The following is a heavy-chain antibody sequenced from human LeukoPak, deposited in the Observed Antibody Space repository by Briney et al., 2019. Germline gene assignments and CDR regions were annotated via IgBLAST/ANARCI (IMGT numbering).Heavy chain of an antibody. J-gene: IGHJ4*02. CDR3: ASLLGFYYFDY. CDR1: GFTFSSYG. Sequence: GGSLRLSCAASGFTFSSYGMHWVRQAPGKGLEWVAVIWYDGSNKYYADSVKGRFTISRDNSKNTLYLQMNSLRAEDTAVYYCASLLGFYYFDYWGQGTLVTVSS. CDR2: IWYDGSNK. D-gene: IGHD3-3*01. V-gene: IGHV3-33*01.